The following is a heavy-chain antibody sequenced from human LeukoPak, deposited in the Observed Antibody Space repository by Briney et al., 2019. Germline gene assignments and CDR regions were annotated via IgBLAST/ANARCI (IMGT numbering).Heavy chain of an antibody. CDR2: ISSSGSTI. CDR3: AKNSGTNYYDTNGYFDY. V-gene: IGHV3-11*04. J-gene: IGHJ4*02. Sequence: GGSRRLSCAASGFTFSDYYMSWIRQAPGKGQEWVSYISSSGSTIYYANSVKGRFTISRDNAKNSLYLQMNSLRAEDTAVYYCAKNSGTNYYDTNGYFDYWGQGTLVTVSS. CDR1: GFTFSDYY. D-gene: IGHD3-22*01.